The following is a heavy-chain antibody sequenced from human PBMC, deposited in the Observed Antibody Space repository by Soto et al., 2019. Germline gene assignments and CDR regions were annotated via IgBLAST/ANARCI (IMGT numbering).Heavy chain of an antibody. CDR1: GFTFSTYW. CDR2: INSDGSIT. Sequence: EVQLEESGGDLVQPGGSLRLSCAASGFTFSTYWMHWVRQAPGKGLVWVSRINSDGSITTYADSVKGRFTISRDNSKNTLYLQMNSLRAEDTAVYYCTRVATGSYSWREYWGQGTLVTVSS. J-gene: IGHJ4*02. CDR3: TRVATGSYSWREY. V-gene: IGHV3-74*03. D-gene: IGHD1-26*01.